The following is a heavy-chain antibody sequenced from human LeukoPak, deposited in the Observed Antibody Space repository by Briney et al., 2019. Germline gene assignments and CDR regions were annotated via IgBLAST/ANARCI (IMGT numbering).Heavy chain of an antibody. CDR2: ISYDGSNK. V-gene: IGHV3-30*03. Sequence: PGRSLRLSCAASGFTFSSYGMHWVRQAPGKGLEWVAVISYDGSNKYYADSVKGRFTISRDNSKNTLYLQMNSLRAEDTAVYYCARDRPTGLGYWGQGTLVTVSS. CDR1: GFTFSSYG. D-gene: IGHD4-17*01. CDR3: ARDRPTGLGY. J-gene: IGHJ4*02.